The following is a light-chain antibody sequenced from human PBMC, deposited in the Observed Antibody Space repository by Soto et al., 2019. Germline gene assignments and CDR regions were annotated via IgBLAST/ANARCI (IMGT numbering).Light chain of an antibody. J-gene: IGKJ2*01. Sequence: EIVLTQSPGTLSLSPGERATLSCRASQSVSGASLTWFQQKPGQAPRLLIYDASSRATGIPDRFSGSGSGTDFTLAITRLEPEDFAVYYFQQFAGTPYTFDQGTKLEIK. V-gene: IGKV3-20*01. CDR3: QQFAGTPYT. CDR1: QSVSGAS. CDR2: DAS.